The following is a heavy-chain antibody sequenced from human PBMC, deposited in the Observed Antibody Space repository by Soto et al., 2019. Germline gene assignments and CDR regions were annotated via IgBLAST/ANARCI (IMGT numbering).Heavy chain of an antibody. CDR3: ARHAEAGKYYYGMDV. D-gene: IGHD6-13*01. V-gene: IGHV5-51*01. CDR1: GYSFTSYW. CDR2: IYPGDSDT. J-gene: IGHJ6*02. Sequence: PGESLKISCKGSGYSFTSYWIGWVRQMPGKGLEWMGIIYPGDSDTRYSPSFQGQVTISADKSISTAYLQWSSLKASDTAMYYCARHAEAGKYYYGMDVWGQGTTVTVSS.